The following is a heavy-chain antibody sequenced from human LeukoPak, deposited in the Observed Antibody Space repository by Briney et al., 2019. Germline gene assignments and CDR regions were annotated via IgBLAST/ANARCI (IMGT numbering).Heavy chain of an antibody. CDR3: ASRSPPGYCSSTSCYRSWFDP. CDR1: GGTFSSYT. D-gene: IGHD2-2*01. V-gene: IGHV1-69*02. CDR2: IIPILGIA. J-gene: IGHJ5*02. Sequence: SVKVSCKASGGTFSSYTISWVRQAPGQGLEWMGRIIPILGIANYAQKFQGRVTITADKSTSTAYMELSSLRSDDTAVYYCASRSPPGYCSSTSCYRSWFDPWGQGTLVTVSS.